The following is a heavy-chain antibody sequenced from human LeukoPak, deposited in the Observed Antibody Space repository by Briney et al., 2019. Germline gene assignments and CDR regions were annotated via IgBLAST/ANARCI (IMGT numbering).Heavy chain of an antibody. CDR2: IKQNGSEK. D-gene: IGHD3-16*01. CDR3: ARVWGQNYYYGMDV. CDR1: VFTLSSYW. J-gene: IGHJ6*02. V-gene: IGHV3-7*01. Sequence: PGGSLRLSCAASVFTLSSYWMSWVRQAPGKWREGVANIKQNGSEKYYVDSVKGRFTISRDNATNSLYLQMNSLRAEDTAVYYCARVWGQNYYYGMDVWGQGTTVTVSS.